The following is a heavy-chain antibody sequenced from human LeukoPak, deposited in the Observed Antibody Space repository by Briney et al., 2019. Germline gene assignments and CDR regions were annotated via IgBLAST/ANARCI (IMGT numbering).Heavy chain of an antibody. CDR2: IKQDGSEK. Sequence: PGGSLRLSCAASGFTFSSYSMSWVRQAPGKGLGWVANIKQDGSEKYYVDSVKGRFTISRDNAKNSLYLQMNSLRAEDTAVYYCASTYYYDSSGYYAFDIWGQGTMVTVSS. J-gene: IGHJ3*02. V-gene: IGHV3-7*02. CDR3: ASTYYYDSSGYYAFDI. CDR1: GFTFSSYS. D-gene: IGHD3-22*01.